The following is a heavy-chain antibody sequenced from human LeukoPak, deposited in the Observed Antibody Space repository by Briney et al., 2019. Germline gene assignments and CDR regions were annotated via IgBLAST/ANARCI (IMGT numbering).Heavy chain of an antibody. D-gene: IGHD6-19*01. CDR2: IYPGDSDT. CDR3: ARQSGSGWYMNWLDP. V-gene: IGHV5-51*01. CDR1: GYSFTSYW. J-gene: IGHJ5*02. Sequence: GESLKISCKGSGYSFTSYWIGWVRQMPGKGLEWMGIIYPGDSDTRYSPSFQGQVTISADKSISTAYLQWSSLKASDTAMYYCARQSGSGWYMNWLDPWGQGTLVTVSS.